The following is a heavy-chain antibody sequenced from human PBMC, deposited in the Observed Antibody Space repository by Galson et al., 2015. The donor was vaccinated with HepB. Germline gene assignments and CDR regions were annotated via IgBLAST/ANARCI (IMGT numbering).Heavy chain of an antibody. D-gene: IGHD6-13*01. V-gene: IGHV3-64D*06. Sequence: SLRLSCAASGFTFSSYAMHWVRQAPGKGLEYVSAISSNGGSTYYADSVKGRFTISRDNSKNTLYLQMSSLRAEDTAVYYCVKAGYSSSWYDYWGQGTLVTVSS. J-gene: IGHJ4*02. CDR3: VKAGYSSSWYDY. CDR1: GFTFSSYA. CDR2: ISSNGGST.